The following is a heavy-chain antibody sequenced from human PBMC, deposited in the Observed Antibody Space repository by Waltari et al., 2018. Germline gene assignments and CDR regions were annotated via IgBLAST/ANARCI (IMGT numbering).Heavy chain of an antibody. CDR2: VDNSGGRT. CDR1: GVTFSTYA. CDR3: TKDRQSIQFEY. V-gene: IGHV3-23*01. J-gene: IGHJ4*02. Sequence: EVQLLESGGGLVQPGESLRLSCAASGVTFSTYAMNWVRQAPGKGLEWVSTVDNSGGRTFYAASVQGRFTISRDNLRNTVYLQMNSLRAEDTALYYCTKDRQSIQFEYWGQGILVTVSS. D-gene: IGHD6-19*01.